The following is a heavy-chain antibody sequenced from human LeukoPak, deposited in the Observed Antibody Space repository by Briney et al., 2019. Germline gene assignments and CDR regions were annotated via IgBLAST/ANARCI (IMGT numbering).Heavy chain of an antibody. CDR1: GGSISSGDYY. CDR3: ARRSFIAARSFDY. J-gene: IGHJ4*02. V-gene: IGHV4-39*01. CDR2: IYYSGST. Sequence: SETLSLTCTVSGGSISSGDYYWGWIRQPPGMGLEWIGSIYYSGSTYYNPSLKSRVTISVDTSKNQFSLRLSSVTAADTAVYYCARRSFIAARSFDYWGQGTLVTVSS. D-gene: IGHD6-6*01.